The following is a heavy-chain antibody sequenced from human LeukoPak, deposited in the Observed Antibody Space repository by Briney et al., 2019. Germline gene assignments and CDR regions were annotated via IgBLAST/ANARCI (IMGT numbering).Heavy chain of an antibody. CDR2: ISYDGSNK. V-gene: IGHV3-30*18. CDR1: GFTFSSYG. Sequence: GGSLRLSCAASGFTFSSYGMHWVRQAPGKGLEWVAVISYDGSNKYYADSVKGRFTISRDNSKNTLYLQMNSLRAEDTAVYYCAKGRTYYYGSGSPNPLYYWGQGTLVTVSS. J-gene: IGHJ4*02. CDR3: AKGRTYYYGSGSPNPLYY. D-gene: IGHD3-10*01.